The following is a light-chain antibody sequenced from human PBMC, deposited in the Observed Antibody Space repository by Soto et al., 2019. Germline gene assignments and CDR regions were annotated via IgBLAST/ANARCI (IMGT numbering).Light chain of an antibody. J-gene: IGKJ4*01. V-gene: IGKV3-20*01. Sequence: EIVLTQSPGTLPLSPGDRATLSCRASQSVNSNYLAWYQQKPGQAPRLLLYGASSRAIGIPNRFGGSGSGTHFTLTISRLEPEDFAVYYCQQYDTSPPLTFGGGTQVEIK. CDR1: QSVNSNY. CDR3: QQYDTSPPLT. CDR2: GAS.